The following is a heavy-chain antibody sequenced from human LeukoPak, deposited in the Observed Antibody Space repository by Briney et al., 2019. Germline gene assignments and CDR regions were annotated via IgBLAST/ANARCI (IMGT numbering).Heavy chain of an antibody. Sequence: GGSLRLSCAASGFTFSSYAMSWVRQAPGKGLEWVSAISGSGGSTYYADSVKGRFTISRDNSKNTLYLQMNSLRAEDTAVYYCAKDHCSSTSCYRFDAFDIWGQGTMVTVSS. CDR1: GFTFSSYA. D-gene: IGHD2-2*02. CDR2: ISGSGGST. V-gene: IGHV3-23*01. J-gene: IGHJ3*02. CDR3: AKDHCSSTSCYRFDAFDI.